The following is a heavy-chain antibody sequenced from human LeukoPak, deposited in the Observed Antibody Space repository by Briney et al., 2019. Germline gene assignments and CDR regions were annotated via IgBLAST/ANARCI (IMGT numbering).Heavy chain of an antibody. CDR2: ISWNSGSI. CDR3: ARGSSSRGHYYYYYYMDV. D-gene: IGHD6-13*01. CDR1: GFTFDDYA. V-gene: IGHV3-9*01. J-gene: IGHJ6*03. Sequence: GGSLRLSCAASGFTFDDYAMHWVRQAPGKGLEWVSGISWNSGSIGYAESVKGRFTISRDNAKNSLYLQMNSLRAEDTAVYYCARGSSSRGHYYYYYYMDVWGKGTTVTVSS.